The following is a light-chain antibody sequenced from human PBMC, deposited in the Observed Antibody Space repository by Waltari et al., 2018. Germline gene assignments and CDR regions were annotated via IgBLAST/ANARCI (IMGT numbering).Light chain of an antibody. J-gene: IGLJ3*02. CDR3: AAWDDSLNGWV. V-gene: IGLV1-44*01. CDR2: TNS. CDR1: FSSIGSNA. Sequence: QSVLTQPPSASGTPGQRVTISCSGSFSSIGSNAVNWYQHRPGTAPKLLIYTNSQRPSGVPDRCSGSKSGTAASLVIRGLQSEDEADYYCAAWDDSLNGWVFGGGTKLTVL.